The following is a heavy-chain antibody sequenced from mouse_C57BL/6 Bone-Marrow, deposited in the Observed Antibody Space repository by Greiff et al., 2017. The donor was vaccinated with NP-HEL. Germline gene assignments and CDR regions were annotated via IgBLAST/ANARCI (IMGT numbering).Heavy chain of an antibody. D-gene: IGHD3-1*01. J-gene: IGHJ4*01. V-gene: IGHV1-15*01. Sequence: QVQLQQSGAELVRPGASVTLSCKASGYTFTDYEMHWVKQTPVHGLEWIGAIDPEPGGTAYNQKFKGKAILTADKSSSTAYMELRSLTSEDSAVYYCTSAPFRVDYWGQGTSVTVSS. CDR1: GYTFTDYE. CDR2: IDPEPGGT. CDR3: TSAPFRVDY.